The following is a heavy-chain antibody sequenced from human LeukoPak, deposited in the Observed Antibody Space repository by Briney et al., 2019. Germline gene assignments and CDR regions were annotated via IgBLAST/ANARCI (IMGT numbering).Heavy chain of an antibody. V-gene: IGHV4-31*03. Sequence: PSQTLSLTCTVSGGSISSGGYYWSWIRQHPGKGLEWIGYTYYSGSTYYNPSLKSRVTISVDTSKNQFSLKLSSVTAADTAVYYCARAKYYYDSSGYIPNDAFDIWGQGTMVTVSS. J-gene: IGHJ3*02. CDR2: TYYSGST. CDR1: GGSISSGGYY. D-gene: IGHD3-22*01. CDR3: ARAKYYYDSSGYIPNDAFDI.